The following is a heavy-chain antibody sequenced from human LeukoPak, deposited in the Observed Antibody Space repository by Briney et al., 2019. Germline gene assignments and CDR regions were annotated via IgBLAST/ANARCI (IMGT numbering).Heavy chain of an antibody. D-gene: IGHD3-10*01. CDR2: INSDGSST. J-gene: IGHJ4*02. CDR3: AKRGIVIRAVIIVGFHKEAYYFDY. CDR1: GFTFSTYW. V-gene: IGHV3-74*01. Sequence: GGSLRLSCEASGFTFSTYWMHWVRQAPGKGLVWVSHINSDGSSTNYADSVKGRFTISRDNPKNTLYLQMNSLRAEDTAVYFCAKRGIVIRAVIIVGFHKEAYYFDYWGQGALVTVSS.